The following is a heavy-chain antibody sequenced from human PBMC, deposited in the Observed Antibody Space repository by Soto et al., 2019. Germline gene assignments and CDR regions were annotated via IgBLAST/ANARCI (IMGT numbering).Heavy chain of an antibody. Sequence: QVQVVQSGAEVKKPGASVKVSCKDSGYTFTGYYMHWVRQAPGQGLEWMGWINPNSGGTNYAQKFQRWVTITRDTSISTAYMELSRLRSDDTAVYYCARSLAVLCCYDMDVWGQGTTVTVSS. CDR3: ARSLAVLCCYDMDV. CDR1: GYTFTGYY. D-gene: IGHD2-15*01. J-gene: IGHJ6*02. CDR2: INPNSGGT. V-gene: IGHV1-2*04.